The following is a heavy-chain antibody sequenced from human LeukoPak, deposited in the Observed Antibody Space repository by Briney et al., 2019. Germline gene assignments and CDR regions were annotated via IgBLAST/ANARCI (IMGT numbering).Heavy chain of an antibody. CDR3: TTVPSTSSRYRIHY. J-gene: IGHJ4*02. CDR2: IESKTDGGTT. D-gene: IGHD6-13*01. V-gene: IGHV3-15*07. CDR1: GFTFNNAW. Sequence: GGSLRLSCAASGFTFNNAWMNWVRQAPGKGLEWVGRIESKTDGGTTDYAAPVKGRFTISRDDSKNTLYLQMNSLKTEDTAVYYCTTVPSTSSRYRIHYWGQGTLVTVSS.